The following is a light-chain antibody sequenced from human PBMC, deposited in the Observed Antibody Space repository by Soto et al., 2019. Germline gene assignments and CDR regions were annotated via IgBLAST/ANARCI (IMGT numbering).Light chain of an antibody. V-gene: IGKV3-11*01. CDR2: DAS. CDR3: QQRSNWRIT. CDR1: QSVETF. Sequence: IVLTQSPATLSLSPGERATLSCRASQSVETFLAWYQQKPGQSPRLLIYDASNRATGIPARFSGSGSGTDFTLTISSLEPEDFVFYYCQQRSNWRITFGQGTRLEIK. J-gene: IGKJ5*01.